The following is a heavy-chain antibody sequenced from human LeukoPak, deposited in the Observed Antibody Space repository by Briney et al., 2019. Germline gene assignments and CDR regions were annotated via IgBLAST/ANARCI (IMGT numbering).Heavy chain of an antibody. CDR1: GVSISSYY. J-gene: IGHJ4*02. CDR2: IYYSGST. D-gene: IGHD6-13*01. V-gene: IGHV4-59*12. CDR3: ARSAFLVTAPGLYYFDY. Sequence: SETLSLTCTVSGVSISSYYWSWIRQPPGKGLEWIGYIYYSGSTNYNPSLKGRVTMSVATSKNQFSLHLSSVTAADTAVYYCARSAFLVTAPGLYYFDYWGQGTLVAVSS.